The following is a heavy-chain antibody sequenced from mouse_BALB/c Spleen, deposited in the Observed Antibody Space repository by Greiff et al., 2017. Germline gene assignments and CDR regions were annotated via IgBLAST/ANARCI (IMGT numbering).Heavy chain of an antibody. J-gene: IGHJ4*01. CDR2: ISTYYGDA. D-gene: IGHD1-1*01. CDR3: ARGGVTTVVATDYAMDY. CDR1: GYTFTDYA. V-gene: IGHV1S137*01. Sequence: QVQLKQSGAELVRPGVSVKISCKGSGYTFTDYAMHWVKQSHAKSLEWIGVISTYYGDASYNQKFKGKATMTVDKSSSTAYMELARLTSEDSAIYYCARGGVTTVVATDYAMDYWGQGTSVTVSS.